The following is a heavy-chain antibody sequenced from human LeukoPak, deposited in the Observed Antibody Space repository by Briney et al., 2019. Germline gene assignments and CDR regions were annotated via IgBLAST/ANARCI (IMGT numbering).Heavy chain of an antibody. Sequence: SETLSLTCTVSGGPISSDDYYWSWIRQPPGKGLEWIGYIYYSGITYYNPSLKSRVTISVDTSKNQFSLKLSSVTAADTAVYYCARPYCSSNSCYRSLDYWGQGTLVTVSS. J-gene: IGHJ4*02. CDR1: GGPISSDDYY. CDR2: IYYSGIT. D-gene: IGHD2-2*02. CDR3: ARPYCSSNSCYRSLDY. V-gene: IGHV4-30-4*01.